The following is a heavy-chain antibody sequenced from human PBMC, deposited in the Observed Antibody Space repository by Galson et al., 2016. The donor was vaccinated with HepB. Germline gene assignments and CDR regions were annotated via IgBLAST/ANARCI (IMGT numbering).Heavy chain of an antibody. CDR1: GFTFSNYV. D-gene: IGHD6-13*01. J-gene: IGHJ4*02. V-gene: IGHV3-30*04. Sequence: SLRLSCAASGFTFSNYVMHWVRQAPGKGLEWVAVISYDGSSKYYADSVKGRFTISRDGSKNTLFLQMNSLRPEDTAVYYCTKCRGYSSPGGVPGGPFDYWGQGALITVSS. CDR3: TKCRGYSSPGGVPGGPFDY. CDR2: ISYDGSSK.